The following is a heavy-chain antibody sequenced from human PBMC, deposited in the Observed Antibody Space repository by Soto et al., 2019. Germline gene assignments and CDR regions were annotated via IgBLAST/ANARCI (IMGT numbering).Heavy chain of an antibody. J-gene: IGHJ4*02. CDR1: GYTFIDNY. D-gene: IGHD3-10*01. Sequence: ASVKVSCKASGYTFIDNYVHWMRQAPGQGLEWMGWIKPRNGDTKYAQKSQGRITMTRYTSISTHYVELSSLRSEDTAIYYCARDVNPYYGPGSLHGFFASWGKGTLVTSPQ. CDR2: IKPRNGDT. CDR3: ARDVNPYYGPGSLHGFFAS. V-gene: IGHV1-2*02.